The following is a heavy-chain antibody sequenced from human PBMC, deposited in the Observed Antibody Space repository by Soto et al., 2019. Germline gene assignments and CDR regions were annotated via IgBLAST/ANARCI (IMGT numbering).Heavy chain of an antibody. D-gene: IGHD2-2*01. V-gene: IGHV4-39*01. CDR2: IFYSGST. Sequence: SETLSLTCNVSGGSISSSRSYWAWIRQPPGKGLEWIANIFYSGSTYYNPSLASRVTVSVDTSKNQFSLKLSSVTAADTAVYYCAILPTTADIHLRFDPWGQGSLVPGSS. CDR3: AILPTTADIHLRFDP. CDR1: GGSISSSRSY. J-gene: IGHJ5*02.